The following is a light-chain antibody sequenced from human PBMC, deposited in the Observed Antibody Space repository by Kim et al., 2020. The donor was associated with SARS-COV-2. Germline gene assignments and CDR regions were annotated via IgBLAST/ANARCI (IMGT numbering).Light chain of an antibody. J-gene: IGKJ1*01. V-gene: IGKV4-1*01. CDR3: QQYNITPWT. CDR2: WAS. CDR1: QSVLYSSNNKNY. Sequence: DIVLTQSPDSLAVSLGERATINCKSSQSVLYSSNNKNYSAWYQQKPGQPPKLLIYWASTRESGVPDRFSGSGSGTDFTLTISSLQAEDVAVYYCQQYNITPWTFGQGTKVDIK.